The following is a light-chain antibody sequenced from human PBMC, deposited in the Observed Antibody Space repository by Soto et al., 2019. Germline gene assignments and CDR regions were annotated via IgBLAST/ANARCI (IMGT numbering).Light chain of an antibody. V-gene: IGLV2-8*01. Sequence: QSALTQPPSASGSPGQSVTISCTGTSSDIGGYNYVSWYQHHPDKAPKLIIWEVSKRPSGVPDRFSGSKSGNTASLTVSGLQAEDEADYYCSSCAGNTNPYVFGTGTKVTVL. CDR2: EVS. J-gene: IGLJ1*01. CDR1: SSDIGGYNY. CDR3: SSCAGNTNPYV.